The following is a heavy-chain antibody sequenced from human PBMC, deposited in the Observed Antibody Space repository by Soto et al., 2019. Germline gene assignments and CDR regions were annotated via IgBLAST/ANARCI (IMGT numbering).Heavy chain of an antibody. V-gene: IGHV1-69*01. J-gene: IGHJ4*02. CDR1: GGTFSTLA. D-gene: IGHD4-17*01. CDR2: IIPIFGRP. Sequence: QVQLVQSGTEVKKPGSSVKVSCKASGGTFSTLAVSWVRQAPGQGLEWMGGIIPIFGRPVYAQKFQGRVTITAEESTSIVYMELSSLSSEDRAVYYCARAPYEDYAVPEPNYFDSWGQGTLVTVSS. CDR3: ARAPYEDYAVPEPNYFDS.